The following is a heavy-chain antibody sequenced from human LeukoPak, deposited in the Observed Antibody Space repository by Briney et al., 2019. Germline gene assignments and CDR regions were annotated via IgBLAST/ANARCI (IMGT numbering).Heavy chain of an antibody. CDR2: IYYSGGT. Sequence: SETLSLTCTVSGVSISSGGYYWSWIRQHPGKGLEWIGYIYYSGGTQYNPSLKSRVTISVDTSKNQFSLRLSSVTAADTAVYYCARLDILTAANFDPWGQGTLVTVSS. CDR1: GVSISSGGYY. J-gene: IGHJ5*02. V-gene: IGHV4-31*03. D-gene: IGHD3-9*01. CDR3: ARLDILTAANFDP.